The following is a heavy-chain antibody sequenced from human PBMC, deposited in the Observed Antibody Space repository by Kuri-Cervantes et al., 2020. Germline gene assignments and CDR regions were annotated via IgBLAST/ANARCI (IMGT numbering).Heavy chain of an antibody. D-gene: IGHD4-23*01. Sequence: GGSLRLSCAASGFTFSSYAMSWVRQAPGKGLEWVSSISSSSYIYYADSVKGRFTISRDNAKNSLYLQMNSLRADDTAVYYCASGIYGGKDYWGQGTLVTVSS. CDR2: ISSSSYI. V-gene: IGHV3-69-1*02. CDR1: GFTFSSYA. J-gene: IGHJ4*02. CDR3: ASGIYGGKDY.